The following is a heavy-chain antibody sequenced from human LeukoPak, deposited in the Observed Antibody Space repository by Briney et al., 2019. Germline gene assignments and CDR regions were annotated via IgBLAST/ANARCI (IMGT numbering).Heavy chain of an antibody. CDR1: GFTFSSYE. Sequence: GGSLRLSCAASGFTFSSYEMNWVRQAPGKGLEWVSYISSSGSTIYYADSVKGRFTISRDNAKNSLYLQMNSLRAEDTAVYYCARGGYYDSSGYYYVGYFHHWGQGTLVTVSS. D-gene: IGHD3-22*01. V-gene: IGHV3-48*03. CDR3: ARGGYYDSSGYYYVGYFHH. J-gene: IGHJ1*01. CDR2: ISSSGSTI.